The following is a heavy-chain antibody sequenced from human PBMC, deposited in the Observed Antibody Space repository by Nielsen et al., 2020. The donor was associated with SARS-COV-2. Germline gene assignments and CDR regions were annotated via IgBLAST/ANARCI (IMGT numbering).Heavy chain of an antibody. Sequence: GGSLRLSCAASGFTFSSYGMHWVRQAPGKGLEGVAVIWYDGSNKYYADSVKGRVTISRDNAKNSLYLQMNSLRAEDTAVYYCAREGRKLPLDYWGQGTLVTVSS. CDR2: IWYDGSNK. D-gene: IGHD5-24*01. V-gene: IGHV3-33*01. J-gene: IGHJ4*02. CDR1: GFTFSSYG. CDR3: AREGRKLPLDY.